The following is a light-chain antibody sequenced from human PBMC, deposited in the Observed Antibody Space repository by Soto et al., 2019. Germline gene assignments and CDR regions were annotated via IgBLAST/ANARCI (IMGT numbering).Light chain of an antibody. V-gene: IGKV3-20*01. J-gene: IGKJ4*01. CDR1: QSVSNSF. Sequence: EIVLTQSPGTLSLSPGEGATLSCRASQSVSNSFLAWYQQKPGQAPRLLIYGASSRATGIPDRFSGSGSGTDFTLTISGLEPEDFAVYYCQQYGSSPLTFGGGTKVEIK. CDR3: QQYGSSPLT. CDR2: GAS.